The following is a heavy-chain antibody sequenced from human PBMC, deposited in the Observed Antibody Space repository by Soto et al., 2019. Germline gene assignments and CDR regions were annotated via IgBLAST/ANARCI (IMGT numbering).Heavy chain of an antibody. D-gene: IGHD1-7*01. Sequence: GGSLRLSCAGSGFTFSDYDVAWVCQAPGKGLEWVGRSRDKGNSYSTDYAASVKGRFTVSRDASKNSLYLQMNSLKTEDTALYYCTRSIPGITSSDYWGQGTLVTVSS. CDR2: SRDKGNSYST. V-gene: IGHV3-72*01. CDR3: TRSIPGITSSDY. CDR1: GFTFSDYD. J-gene: IGHJ4*02.